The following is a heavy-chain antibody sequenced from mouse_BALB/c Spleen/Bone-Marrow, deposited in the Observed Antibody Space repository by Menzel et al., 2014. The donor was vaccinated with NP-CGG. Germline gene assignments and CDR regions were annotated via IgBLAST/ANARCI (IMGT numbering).Heavy chain of an antibody. CDR1: GYTFTSYW. J-gene: IGHJ4*01. D-gene: IGHD2-3*01. CDR2: INPSNGRT. V-gene: IGHV1S81*02. Sequence: VKLMEFGAELVKPGASVKLSCKASGYTFTSYWMHWVKQRPGQGLEWIGEINPSNGRTNYNEKFKSKATLTVDKSSSTAYMQLSSLTSEESAVYYCARASWLLRYYYAMDYWGQGTSVTVSS. CDR3: ARASWLLRYYYAMDY.